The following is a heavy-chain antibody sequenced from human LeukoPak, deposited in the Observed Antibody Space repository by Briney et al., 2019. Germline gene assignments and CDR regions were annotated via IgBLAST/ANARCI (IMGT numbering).Heavy chain of an antibody. V-gene: IGHV3-7*01. CDR3: ARLREIPVFGVVTKSTSYFDY. CDR2: IKQDRSEK. D-gene: IGHD3-3*01. CDR1: GFTFSTYA. Sequence: GGSLRLSCAASGFTFSTYAMNWVRQAPGKGLELVANIKQDRSEKYYVDSVKGRFTIYRDNAKNSLYLQMNSLRAEDTAVYYCARLREIPVFGVVTKSTSYFDYWGQGTLVTVSS. J-gene: IGHJ4*02.